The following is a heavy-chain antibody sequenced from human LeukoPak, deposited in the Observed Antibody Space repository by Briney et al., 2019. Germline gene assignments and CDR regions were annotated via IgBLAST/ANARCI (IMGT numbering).Heavy chain of an antibody. D-gene: IGHD3-3*01. CDR3: AKAVNDFWSGYLFDY. Sequence: GGSLRLSCAASGFTFDDYAMHWVRQAPGKGLEWVSAISGSGGSTYYADSVKGRFTISRDNSKNTLYLQMNSLRAEDTAVYYCAKAVNDFWSGYLFDYWGQGTLVTVSS. CDR1: GFTFDDYA. J-gene: IGHJ4*02. V-gene: IGHV3-23*01. CDR2: ISGSGGST.